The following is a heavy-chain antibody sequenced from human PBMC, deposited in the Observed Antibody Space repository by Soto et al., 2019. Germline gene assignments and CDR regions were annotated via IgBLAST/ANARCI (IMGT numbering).Heavy chain of an antibody. CDR1: GASISSSGYY. D-gene: IGHD3-3*01. Sequence: PSETLSLTCTVSGASISSSGYYWGWIRQPPGKGLEWIGSVYYSGNTYYNPSLKSRVTVSVDTSKNQFSLRLTSVTAADTAVYYCARREGFWSSYYAGKFDYWGQGTLVTVSS. CDR3: ARREGFWSSYYAGKFDY. CDR2: VYYSGNT. J-gene: IGHJ4*02. V-gene: IGHV4-39*01.